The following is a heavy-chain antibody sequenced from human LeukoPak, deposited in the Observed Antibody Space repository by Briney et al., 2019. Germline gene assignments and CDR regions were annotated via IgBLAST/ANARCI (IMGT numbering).Heavy chain of an antibody. J-gene: IGHJ5*02. CDR1: GFTFSSYA. V-gene: IGHV3-23*01. Sequence: QSGGSLRLPCAASGFTFSSYAMSWVRQAPGKGLEWVSAISGSGGSTYYADSVKGRFTISRDNSKNTLYLQMNSLRAEDTAVYYCARHLILVRGVRGWFDPWGQGTLVTVSS. D-gene: IGHD3-10*01. CDR2: ISGSGGST. CDR3: ARHLILVRGVRGWFDP.